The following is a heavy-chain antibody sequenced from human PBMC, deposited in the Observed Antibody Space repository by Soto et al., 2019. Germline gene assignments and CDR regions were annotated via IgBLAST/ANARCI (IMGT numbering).Heavy chain of an antibody. CDR3: ARGGGLSSPSYGMDV. V-gene: IGHV1-2*04. D-gene: IGHD3-10*01. CDR2: INPNSGGT. Sequence: ASVKVSCKASGYTFTGYYMHWVRQAPGQGREWMGWINPNSGGTNYAQKFQGWVTMTRDTSISTAYMELSRLRSDDTAVYYCARGGGLSSPSYGMDVWGQGXTVTVYS. J-gene: IGHJ6*02. CDR1: GYTFTGYY.